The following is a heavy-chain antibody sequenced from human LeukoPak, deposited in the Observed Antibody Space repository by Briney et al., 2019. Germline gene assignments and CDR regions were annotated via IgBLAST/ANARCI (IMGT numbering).Heavy chain of an antibody. CDR1: GYTFTSYG. V-gene: IGHV1-18*01. CDR3: ARGPRAAGRVRNDY. CDR2: ISAYNGNT. Sequence: ASVKVSCKASGYTFTSYGISWVRQAPGQGLEWMGWISAYNGNTNYAQKPQGRVTMTTDTSTSTAYMELRSLRSDDTAVYYCARGPRAAGRVRNDYWGQGTLVTVFS. D-gene: IGHD1-26*01. J-gene: IGHJ4*02.